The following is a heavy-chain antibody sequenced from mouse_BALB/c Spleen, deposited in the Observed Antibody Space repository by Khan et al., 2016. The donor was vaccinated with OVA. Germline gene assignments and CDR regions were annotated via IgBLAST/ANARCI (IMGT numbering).Heavy chain of an antibody. CDR1: GYSITSGYA. Sequence: EVQLQESGPGLVKPSQSLSLTCTVTGYSITSGYAWNWIRQFPGNKLEWMGYISYSGVTSYTPSLKSRISITRDTSKNQSSLQLTSVTTEDTATDYCARGNYDGYYFDYWGQGTTLTVSS. CDR3: ARGNYDGYYFDY. V-gene: IGHV3-2*02. J-gene: IGHJ2*01. CDR2: ISYSGVT. D-gene: IGHD2-4*01.